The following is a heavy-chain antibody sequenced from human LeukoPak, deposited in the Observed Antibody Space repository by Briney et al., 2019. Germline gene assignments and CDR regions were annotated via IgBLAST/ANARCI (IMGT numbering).Heavy chain of an antibody. CDR2: INHSGST. CDR1: GGSFSGYY. CDR3: ARGPNYYGSGSYYRPATRYDY. J-gene: IGHJ4*02. V-gene: IGHV4-34*01. Sequence: SETLSLTCAVYGGSFSGYYWSWIRQPPGKGLEWIGEINHSGSTTYNPSLKSRVTISVDTSKNQFSLKLSSVTAADTAVYYCARGPNYYGSGSYYRPATRYDYWGQGTLVTVSS. D-gene: IGHD3-10*01.